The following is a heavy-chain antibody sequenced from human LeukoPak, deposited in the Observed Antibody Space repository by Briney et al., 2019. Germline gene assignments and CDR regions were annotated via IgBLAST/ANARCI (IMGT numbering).Heavy chain of an antibody. Sequence: SETLSLTCTVSGGSISSGDYYWSWIRQPPGKGLEWIGYIYYSGSTNYNPSLKSRVTISVDTSKNQFSLRLSSVTAADTAVYYCARTRDYGDYYRLDYWGQGTLVTVSS. CDR1: GGSISSGDYY. CDR3: ARTRDYGDYYRLDY. V-gene: IGHV4-61*08. CDR2: IYYSGST. D-gene: IGHD4-17*01. J-gene: IGHJ4*02.